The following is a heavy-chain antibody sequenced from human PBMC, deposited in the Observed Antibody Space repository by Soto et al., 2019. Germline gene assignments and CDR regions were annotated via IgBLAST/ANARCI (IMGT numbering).Heavy chain of an antibody. CDR2: INHSGST. CDR3: ARGGAITMVRGVIIFRAPPFDY. CDR1: GGSFSGHY. Sequence: SETLSLTCAVYGGSFSGHYWSWIRQPPGKGLEWIGEINHSGSTNYNPSLKSRVTISVDTSKNQFSLKLSSVTAADTAVYYCARGGAITMVRGVIIFRAPPFDYWGQGTLVTVSS. J-gene: IGHJ4*02. V-gene: IGHV4-34*01. D-gene: IGHD3-10*01.